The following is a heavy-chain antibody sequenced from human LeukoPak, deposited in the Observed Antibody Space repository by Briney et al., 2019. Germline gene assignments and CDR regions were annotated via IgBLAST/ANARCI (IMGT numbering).Heavy chain of an antibody. CDR2: ITSAGENT. D-gene: IGHD4-23*01. CDR3: AKDVTTIVTRVLDY. J-gene: IGHJ4*02. V-gene: IGHV3-23*01. Sequence: PGGSLRLSCAASEFTFSIYAMSWVRQAPGKGLEWVSSITSAGENTFYTGSVKGRFTISRDNSRTTLYLQMNSLRAEDTAIYYCAKDVTTIVTRVLDYWGQGTLVTVSS. CDR1: EFTFSIYA.